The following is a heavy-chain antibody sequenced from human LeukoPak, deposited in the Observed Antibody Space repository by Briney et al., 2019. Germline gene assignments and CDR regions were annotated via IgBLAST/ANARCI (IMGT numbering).Heavy chain of an antibody. Sequence: PSQTLSLTCTVSGGSISSGDYYWSWIRQPPGKGLEWIGYIYYSGSTYYNPSLKSRVTISVDTSKNQFSLKLSSVTAADTAVYYCARELRSGYGNNWFDPWGQGTLVTVSS. J-gene: IGHJ5*02. D-gene: IGHD5-12*01. CDR2: IYYSGST. V-gene: IGHV4-30-4*01. CDR3: ARELRSGYGNNWFDP. CDR1: GGSISSGDYY.